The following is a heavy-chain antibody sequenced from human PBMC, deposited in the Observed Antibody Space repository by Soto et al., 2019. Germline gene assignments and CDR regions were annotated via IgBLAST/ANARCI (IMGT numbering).Heavy chain of an antibody. V-gene: IGHV3-23*01. CDR3: AADYLRHNSLNGYYYSYGMDV. Sequence: PGGSLRLSCAASGFTFSSYAMSWVRQAPGKGLEWVSAIGTNGADKQYADFVKGRFTVSRDRSDGTLSLQMNSLRAEDTAVYYCAADYLRHNSLNGYYYSYGMDVWGQGTTVTVSS. CDR2: IGTNGADK. CDR1: GFTFSSYA. J-gene: IGHJ6*02. D-gene: IGHD4-17*01.